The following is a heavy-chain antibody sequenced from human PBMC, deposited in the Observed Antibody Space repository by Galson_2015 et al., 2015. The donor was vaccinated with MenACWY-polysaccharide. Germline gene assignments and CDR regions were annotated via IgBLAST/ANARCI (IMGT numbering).Heavy chain of an antibody. CDR2: IYPGDSET. Sequence: QSGAEVTKPGDSLQISCMGSGYSFRTYWIAWVRQMPGKGLEWMGIIYPGDSETRYSPSFQGQVTISADKSSSTALLQWNSLKASDTAVYFCARQPSRSTIDYWGQGTPVTVSS. J-gene: IGHJ4*02. CDR3: ARQPSRSTIDY. V-gene: IGHV5-51*01. CDR1: GYSFRTYW.